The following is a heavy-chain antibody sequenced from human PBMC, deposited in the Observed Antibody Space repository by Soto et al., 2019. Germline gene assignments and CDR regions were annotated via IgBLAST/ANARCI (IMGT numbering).Heavy chain of an antibody. CDR1: GVTFSSYS. CDR3: ARVPIAAREHLDY. Sequence: PGGSLRLACAASGVTFSSYSMNWVRQAPGKGLEWVSSISSSSSYIYYADSVKGRFTISRDNAKNSLYLQMNSLRAEDTAVYYCARVPIAAREHLDYWGQGTLVTVSS. J-gene: IGHJ4*02. D-gene: IGHD6-6*01. CDR2: ISSSSSYI. V-gene: IGHV3-21*01.